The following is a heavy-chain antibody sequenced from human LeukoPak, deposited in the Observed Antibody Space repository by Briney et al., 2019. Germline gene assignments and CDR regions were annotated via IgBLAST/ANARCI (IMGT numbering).Heavy chain of an antibody. D-gene: IGHD3-10*01. CDR3: ARFRGSGSLDY. V-gene: IGHV3-30-3*01. Sequence: PGGSLRLSCAASGFTFSSYAMHWVRQAPGKGLEWVAVISYDGSNKYYADSVKGRFTISRDNSKNTLYLQMNSLRAEDTAAYYCARFRGSGSLDYWGQGTLVTVSS. J-gene: IGHJ4*02. CDR1: GFTFSSYA. CDR2: ISYDGSNK.